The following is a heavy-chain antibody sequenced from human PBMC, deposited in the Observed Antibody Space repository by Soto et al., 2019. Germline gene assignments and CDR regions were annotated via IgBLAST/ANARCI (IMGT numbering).Heavy chain of an antibody. Sequence: SETLSLTCTVSGGSINSYYWSWIRQPPGKGLEWIGYIHDSGITDYNPSLKSRATISIDTFRNQISLNLHSVTAADTAVYYCAREYAFSSDYWGQGTVVTVSS. CDR1: GGSINSYY. CDR2: IHDSGIT. CDR3: AREYAFSSDY. D-gene: IGHD2-2*01. V-gene: IGHV4-59*01. J-gene: IGHJ4*02.